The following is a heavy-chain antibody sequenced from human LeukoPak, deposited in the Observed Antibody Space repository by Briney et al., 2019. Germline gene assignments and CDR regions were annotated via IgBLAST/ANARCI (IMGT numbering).Heavy chain of an antibody. CDR2: MNPNSGNT. CDR3: ARTGSGYYLAHNWFDP. CDR1: GYTFTSYD. D-gene: IGHD3-22*01. V-gene: IGHV1-8*03. Sequence: GASVKVSCKASGYTFTSYDINWVRQATGQGLEWMGWMNPNSGNTGYAQKFQGRVTITRNTSISTAYMELSRLRSDDTAVYYCARTGSGYYLAHNWFDPWGQGTLVTVSS. J-gene: IGHJ5*02.